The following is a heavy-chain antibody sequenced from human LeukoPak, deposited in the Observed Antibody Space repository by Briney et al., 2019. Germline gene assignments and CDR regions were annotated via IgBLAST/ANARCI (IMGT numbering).Heavy chain of an antibody. CDR1: GYSFTTYW. V-gene: IGHV5-51*01. Sequence: GESLKISFRGSGYSFTTYWIGWVRQMPGKGLEWMGIIYPGDSDTRYTPSFQGQVTMSADKPINTAYLQWSSLKASDTAMYYCARRQGCSSTSCPPDYWGQGTLVTVSP. CDR3: ARRQGCSSTSCPPDY. D-gene: IGHD2-2*01. J-gene: IGHJ4*02. CDR2: IYPGDSDT.